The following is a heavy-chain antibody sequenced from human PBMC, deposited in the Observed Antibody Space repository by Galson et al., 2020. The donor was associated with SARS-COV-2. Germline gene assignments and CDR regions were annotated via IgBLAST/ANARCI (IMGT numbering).Heavy chain of an antibody. CDR2: IYYSGST. CDR1: GGSISSGDYY. CDR3: ARDAGLRYFDWLLWDAFDI. J-gene: IGHJ3*02. D-gene: IGHD3-9*01. V-gene: IGHV4-30-4*01. Sequence: SQTLSLTCTVSGGSISSGDYYWSWIRQPPGKGLEWIGYIYYSGSTYYNPSLKSRVTISVDTSKNQFSLKLSSVTAADTAVYYCARDAGLRYFDWLLWDAFDIWGQGTMVTVSS.